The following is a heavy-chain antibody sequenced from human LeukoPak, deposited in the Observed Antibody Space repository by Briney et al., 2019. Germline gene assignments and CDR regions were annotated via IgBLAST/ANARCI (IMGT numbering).Heavy chain of an antibody. CDR2: MNPNSGNT. V-gene: IGHV1-8*03. CDR1: GYTFTSYD. Sequence: GASVKVSCKXSGYTFTSYDINWVRQATGQGLEWMGWMNPNSGNTGCSQKFQGRVTITRNTSISTAYMELSSLRSEDTAVYYCARGYCSSTSCYLGQNWFDPWGQGTLVTVSS. D-gene: IGHD2-2*01. J-gene: IGHJ5*02. CDR3: ARGYCSSTSCYLGQNWFDP.